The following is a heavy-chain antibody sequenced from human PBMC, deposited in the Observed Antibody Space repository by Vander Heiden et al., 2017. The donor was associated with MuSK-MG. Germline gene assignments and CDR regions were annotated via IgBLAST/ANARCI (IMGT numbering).Heavy chain of an antibody. CDR3: AKDRSGSSQEPPDFDC. J-gene: IGHJ4*02. CDR1: GFSFSNYA. CDR2: ISTRGVST. V-gene: IGHV3-23*01. D-gene: IGHD1-26*01. Sequence: EVQLLESGGGLVQPGGSLRLSCAAAGFSFSNYAMSWVRQAPGKGLEWVSTISTRGVSTYNADSVKGRFTISRDDSKDTLDLQMNSLRAEDTAVYYCAKDRSGSSQEPPDFDCWGQGTLVTVPS.